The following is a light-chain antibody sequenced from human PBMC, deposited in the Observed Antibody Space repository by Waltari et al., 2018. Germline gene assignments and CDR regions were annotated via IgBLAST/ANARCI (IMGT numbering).Light chain of an antibody. CDR1: SSDVGGYKY. Sequence: QSALTQPASVSGSPGQSITISCTGTSSDVGGYKYVSWYQQHPGKAPKLMIYAVNKRPSGVPVRFSGSRSGNTASLTVSGLQAEDEADYYCSSYTTSNTCVFGAGTKLTVL. V-gene: IGLV2-14*03. CDR3: SSYTTSNTCV. CDR2: AVN. J-gene: IGLJ3*02.